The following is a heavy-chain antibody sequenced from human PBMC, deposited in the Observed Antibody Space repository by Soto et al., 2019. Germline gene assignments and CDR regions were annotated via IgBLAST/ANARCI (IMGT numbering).Heavy chain of an antibody. CDR2: IIPIFGTA. V-gene: IGHV1-69*13. CDR1: GGTFSSYA. Sequence: ASVKVSCKASGGTFSSYAISWVRQAPGQGLEWMGGIIPIFGTANYAQKFQGRVTITADESTSTAYMELSSLRSEDTAVYYCARSATDYYGSGSYSNPFDYWGQGTLVTVSS. D-gene: IGHD3-10*01. CDR3: ARSATDYYGSGSYSNPFDY. J-gene: IGHJ4*02.